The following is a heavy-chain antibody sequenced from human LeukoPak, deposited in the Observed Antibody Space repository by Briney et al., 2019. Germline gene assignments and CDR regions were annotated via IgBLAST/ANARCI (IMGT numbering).Heavy chain of an antibody. J-gene: IGHJ4*02. CDR1: GGTFSSYA. CDR3: ASAWEAARPGVYFDY. Sequence: ASVKVSCKASGGTFSSYAISWVRQAPGQGLEWMGGIIPIFGTANYAQKFQGRVTITADESTSTAYMELSSLRSEDTAVYYCASAWEAARPGVYFDYWGQGTLVTVSS. D-gene: IGHD6-6*01. CDR2: IIPIFGTA. V-gene: IGHV1-69*13.